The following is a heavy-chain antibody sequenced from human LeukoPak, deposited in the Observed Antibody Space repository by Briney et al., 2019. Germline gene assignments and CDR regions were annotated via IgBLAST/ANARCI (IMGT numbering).Heavy chain of an antibody. D-gene: IGHD3-10*01. CDR3: ATSGLWFGEFDPYFDY. CDR1: GYTFTGYY. V-gene: IGHV1-2*02. Sequence: ASVKVSYKASGYTFTGYYMHWVRQAPGQGLEWMGWINPNSGGTNYAQKFQGRVTMTRDTSISTAYMELSRLRSDDTAVYYCATSGLWFGEFDPYFDYWGQGTLVTVSS. CDR2: INPNSGGT. J-gene: IGHJ4*02.